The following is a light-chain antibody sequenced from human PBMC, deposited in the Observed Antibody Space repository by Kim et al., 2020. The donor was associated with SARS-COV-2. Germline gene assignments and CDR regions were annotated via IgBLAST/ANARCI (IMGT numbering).Light chain of an antibody. J-gene: IGLJ3*02. CDR1: SGHSNYH. V-gene: IGLV4-69*01. CDR3: QTWGTGIRV. CDR2: VNSDGSH. Sequence: ASVRRTCTRSSGHSNYHITWHQQQPEKGPGYLMKVNSDGSHNKGDGIPDRFSGSSSGAERYLTISSLQSEDEADYCCQTWGTGIRVFGGGTQLTVL.